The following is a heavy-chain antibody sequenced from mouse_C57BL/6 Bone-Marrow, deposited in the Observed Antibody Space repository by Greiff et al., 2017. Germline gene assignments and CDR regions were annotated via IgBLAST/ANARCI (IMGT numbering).Heavy chain of an antibody. J-gene: IGHJ3*01. D-gene: IGHD1-1*01. V-gene: IGHV1-82*01. CDR2: IYPGDGDT. CDR1: GYAFSSSW. Sequence: QVQLQQSGPELVKPGASVKISCKASGYAFSSSWMNWVKQRPGKGLEWIGRIYPGDGDTNYNGKFKGKATLTADKSSSTAYMQLSSLTSEDSAVYFCARLYYGSSYPFAYWGQGTLVTVSA. CDR3: ARLYYGSSYPFAY.